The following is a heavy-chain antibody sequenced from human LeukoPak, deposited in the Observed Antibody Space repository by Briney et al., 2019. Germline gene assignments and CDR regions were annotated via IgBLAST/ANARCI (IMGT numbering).Heavy chain of an antibody. CDR1: GGSFSGYY. D-gene: IGHD2-2*02. Sequence: SETLSLTCAVYGGSFSGYYWSWIRQPPGKGREGMGKFNQVETTNYTPSPKSRVTISVDTSKNQFSLKLSSVTAADTAVYYCARGAPFGYCSSTSCYTRNPYPKKYNWFDPWGQGTLVTVSS. CDR3: ARGAPFGYCSSTSCYTRNPYPKKYNWFDP. V-gene: IGHV4-34*01. CDR2: FNQVETT. J-gene: IGHJ5*02.